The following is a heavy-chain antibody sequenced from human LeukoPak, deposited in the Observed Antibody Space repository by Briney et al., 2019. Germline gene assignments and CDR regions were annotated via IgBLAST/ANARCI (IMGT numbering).Heavy chain of an antibody. CDR3: ARDAGYMTTVTTWYYYMDV. D-gene: IGHD4-17*01. CDR1: GYTFTGYY. CDR2: INPNSGGT. Sequence: GASVKVSCKASGYTFTGYYMHWVRQAPGQGLEWMGWINPNSGGTNYAQKFQGRVTMTRDTSISTAYMELSRLRSDDTAVYYCARDAGYMTTVTTWYYYMDVWGKGTTVTVSS. V-gene: IGHV1-2*02. J-gene: IGHJ6*03.